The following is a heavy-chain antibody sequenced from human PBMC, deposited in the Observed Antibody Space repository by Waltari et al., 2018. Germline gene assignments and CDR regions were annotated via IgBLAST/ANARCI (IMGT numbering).Heavy chain of an antibody. CDR3: HLMGRHIVVVAAASPSYYAYMDV. Sequence: QVQVVQSGAEVKKPGASVKVSCKVSGYTLTGLSMHWVRQVPGKGLEWMGGFDPEDGETIYAQKFQGRVTMTEDTSIDTGYMEVSSLRSEDTAVYYCHLMGRHIVVVAAASPSYYAYMDVWGRGTTVTVSS. D-gene: IGHD2-15*01. V-gene: IGHV1-24*01. CDR2: FDPEDGET. J-gene: IGHJ6*03. CDR1: GYTLTGLS.